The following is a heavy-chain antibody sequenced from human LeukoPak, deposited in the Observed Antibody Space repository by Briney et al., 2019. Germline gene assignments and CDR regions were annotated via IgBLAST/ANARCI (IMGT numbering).Heavy chain of an antibody. V-gene: IGHV4-39*01. J-gene: IGHJ4*02. CDR1: GGSIGNSTYY. Sequence: SETLSLTCTVSGGSIGNSTYYWAWIPQPPGKGLEWIGTISDSVNTYSNPSLRRRFTISVDTSKNQFSLQLTSVTAADSAIYYCARQGDGGRAYDHWDQGTLVTVSS. CDR3: ARQGDGGRAYDH. CDR2: ISDSVNT. D-gene: IGHD4-23*01.